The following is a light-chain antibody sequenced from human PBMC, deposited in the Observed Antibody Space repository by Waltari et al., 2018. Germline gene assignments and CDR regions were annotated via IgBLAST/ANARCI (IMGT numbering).Light chain of an antibody. CDR3: QQFNDYPLT. V-gene: IGKV1D-13*01. CDR1: QGISSA. J-gene: IGKJ4*01. CDR2: DAS. Sequence: AIQLTHSPSSLSASVGDRVTITCRASQGISSALAWYQQKPGKAPNLLIYDASSLESGVPSRFSGSASGTDFTLTISSLQPEDFATYYCQQFNDYPLTFGGGTKVEIK.